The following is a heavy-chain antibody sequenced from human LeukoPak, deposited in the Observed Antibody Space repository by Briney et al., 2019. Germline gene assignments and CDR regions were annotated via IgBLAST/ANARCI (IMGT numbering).Heavy chain of an antibody. CDR1: GFSFDDYA. Sequence: PGGSLRLSCAASGFSFDDYAMHWVRQAPGKGLEWVSGISWNSGSIGYADSVKGRFTTSRDNAKNSLYLQMNSLRAEDTALYYCAKDSRGWGSRYPGMDVWAQGTTATVS. D-gene: IGHD3-16*01. J-gene: IGHJ6*02. CDR3: AKDSRGWGSRYPGMDV. CDR2: ISWNSGSI. V-gene: IGHV3-9*01.